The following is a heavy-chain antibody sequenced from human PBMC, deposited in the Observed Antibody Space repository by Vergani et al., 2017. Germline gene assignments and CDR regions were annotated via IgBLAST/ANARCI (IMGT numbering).Heavy chain of an antibody. CDR2: IYYSGST. D-gene: IGHD5-24*01. Sequence: QVQLQESGPGLVKPSETLSLTCTVSGGSISSYYWSWIRQPPGKGLEWIGYIYYSGSTNYNPSLKSRVTISVDTSKNQFSLKLSSVTAADTAVYYCARPSRDGYNNHYWYFDLWGRGTLVTVSS. CDR3: ARPSRDGYNNHYWYFDL. J-gene: IGHJ2*01. CDR1: GGSISSYY. V-gene: IGHV4-59*01.